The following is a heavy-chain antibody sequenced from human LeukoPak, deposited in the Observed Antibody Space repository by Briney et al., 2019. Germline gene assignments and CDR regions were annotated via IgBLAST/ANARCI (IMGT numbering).Heavy chain of an antibody. CDR3: ARDGPGYYDILTGYYNNDTRIDY. CDR1: GLTFSSHR. D-gene: IGHD3-9*01. Sequence: GGSPRLSCAASGLTFSSHRMNWVRQAPGKGLEWVASISSSIIYISDAYSVKRRFAISRDKDKSSLYLQSNRLSAEEPAVYYCARDGPGYYDILTGYYNNDTRIDYSGQGTLVTASS. J-gene: IGHJ4*02. V-gene: IGHV3-21*01. CDR2: ISSSIIYI.